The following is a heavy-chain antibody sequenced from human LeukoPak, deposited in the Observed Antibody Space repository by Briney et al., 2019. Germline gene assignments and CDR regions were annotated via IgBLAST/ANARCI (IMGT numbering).Heavy chain of an antibody. CDR1: GFTFSDYY. J-gene: IGHJ5*02. CDR2: ISSSGSTI. Sequence: GGSLRLSCAASGFTFSDYYMSWIRQAPGKGLEWVSYISSSGSTIDYADSVKGRFTISRDNAKNSLYLQMNSLRAEDTAVYYCARDSSSWYTWFDPWGQGTLVTVSS. CDR3: ARDSSSWYTWFDP. V-gene: IGHV3-11*04. D-gene: IGHD6-13*01.